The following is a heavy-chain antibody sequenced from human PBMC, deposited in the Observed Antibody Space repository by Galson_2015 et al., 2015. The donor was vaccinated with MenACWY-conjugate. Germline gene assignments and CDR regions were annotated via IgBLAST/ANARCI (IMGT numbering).Heavy chain of an antibody. CDR2: MSGSGGSR. Sequence: SLRLSCAASGFIFSSYAMSWVRQAPGKGLEWVSAMSGSGGSRNYADSVKGRFTISRDNSKNTLYLQMNSLRAEDTAVYYCAKTYCSRPSCREPTWYFDLWGRGTLVTVSS. V-gene: IGHV3-23*01. CDR1: GFIFSSYA. D-gene: IGHD2-2*01. J-gene: IGHJ2*01. CDR3: AKTYCSRPSCREPTWYFDL.